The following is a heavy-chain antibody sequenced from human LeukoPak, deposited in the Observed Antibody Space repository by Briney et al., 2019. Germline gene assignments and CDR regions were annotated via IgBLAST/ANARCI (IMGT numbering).Heavy chain of an antibody. CDR2: IYYSGST. CDR1: GGSISSSSYY. CDR3: ARHGGGAVPNWFDP. Sequence: SETLSLTCTVSGGSISSSSYYWGWIRQPPGKGLEWIGSIYYSGSTYYNPSLKSRVTISVDTSKNQFSLKLSSVTAADTAVYYCARHGGGAVPNWFDPWGQGTLVTVSS. V-gene: IGHV4-39*07. D-gene: IGHD2-21*01. J-gene: IGHJ5*02.